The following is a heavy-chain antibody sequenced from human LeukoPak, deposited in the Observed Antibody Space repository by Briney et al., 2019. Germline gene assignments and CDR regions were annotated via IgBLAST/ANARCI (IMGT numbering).Heavy chain of an antibody. Sequence: GGSLRLSCAASGFTFSSYEMNWVRQAPGKGLEWVSYISSSGSTIYYADSVKGRFTISRDNAKNSLYLQMNSLRAEDTALYYCARDAPYSSGWYGDGFDYWGQGTLVTVSS. V-gene: IGHV3-48*03. J-gene: IGHJ4*02. D-gene: IGHD6-19*01. CDR2: ISSSGSTI. CDR1: GFTFSSYE. CDR3: ARDAPYSSGWYGDGFDY.